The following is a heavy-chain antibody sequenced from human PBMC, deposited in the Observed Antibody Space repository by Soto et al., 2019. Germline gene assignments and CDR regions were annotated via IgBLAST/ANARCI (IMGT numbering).Heavy chain of an antibody. D-gene: IGHD1-1*01. CDR2: FSGGRGGT. Sequence: GGSLRLSCAVSGFSISEYGVTWVRQPPGKGLEWVSGFSGGRGGTFYADSVRGRFTISRDNSRNMVYLQMDSLGVEDTAVYYCVKWNGFGGSWGQGTLVTVSS. CDR1: GFSISEYG. J-gene: IGHJ4*02. CDR3: VKWNGFGGS. V-gene: IGHV3-23*01.